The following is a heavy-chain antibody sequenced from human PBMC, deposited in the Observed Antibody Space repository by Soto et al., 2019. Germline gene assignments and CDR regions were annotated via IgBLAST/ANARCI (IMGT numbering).Heavy chain of an antibody. J-gene: IGHJ4*02. V-gene: IGHV3-30*18. CDR1: GFTFRNYG. CDR3: AKDGGYCGSGICTLSYFFDC. CDR2: VSYDGSDK. Sequence: GGSLRLSCAASGFTFRNYGMHWVRQAPDKGLEWVAVVSYDGSDKFYADSVEGRFTVSRDNSKSTVYLQMSGLRAEDTALYHCAKDGGYCGSGICTLSYFFDCWGQGTVVTVSS. D-gene: IGHD2-15*01.